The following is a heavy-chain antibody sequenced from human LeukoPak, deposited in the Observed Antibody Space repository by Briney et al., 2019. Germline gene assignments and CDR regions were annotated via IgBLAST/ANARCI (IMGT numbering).Heavy chain of an antibody. V-gene: IGHV3-7*03. CDR2: VNRDGSET. Sequence: GGSLRLSRAASGFTLSNHWMTWVRQVPGRGPEWVANVNRDGSETYYLDSVKGRFTISRDNTKNSLYLQMNSLRVEDTAVFYRARDQYDTWSRRGNFDSWGQGTLVIVSS. CDR1: GFTLSNHW. D-gene: IGHD3-3*01. CDR3: ARDQYDTWSRRGNFDS. J-gene: IGHJ4*02.